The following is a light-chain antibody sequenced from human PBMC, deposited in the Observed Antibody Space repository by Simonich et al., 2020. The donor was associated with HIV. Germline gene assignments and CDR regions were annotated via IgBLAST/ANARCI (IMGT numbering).Light chain of an antibody. CDR2: AAS. V-gene: IGKV1-39*01. J-gene: IGKJ1*01. Sequence: DIQMTQSPSSLSASVGNRVTITCQASQSISSYLNWYQQKPGKAPKLLIYAASSLQSGVPSRFSGSGSGTDFTLTISSLQPEDFATYYCQQSHSTPRTFGQGTKVEIK. CDR3: QQSHSTPRT. CDR1: QSISSY.